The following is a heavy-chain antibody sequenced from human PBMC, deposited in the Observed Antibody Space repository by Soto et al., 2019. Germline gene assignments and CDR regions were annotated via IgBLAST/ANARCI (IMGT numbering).Heavy chain of an antibody. D-gene: IGHD6-13*01. J-gene: IGHJ6*02. CDR3: AGAPDSSSWYYGMDV. Sequence: QVQLQESGPGLVKPSQTLSLSCSVSGGSISSDDYYWSWIRQPPGKGLEWIGYTYYSGSTYYKPSLMGRVTRSVDTSKNQFSLKLSSVTAADTAVYYCAGAPDSSSWYYGMDVWGQGTTVTVSS. V-gene: IGHV4-30-4*01. CDR1: GGSISSDDYY. CDR2: TYYSGST.